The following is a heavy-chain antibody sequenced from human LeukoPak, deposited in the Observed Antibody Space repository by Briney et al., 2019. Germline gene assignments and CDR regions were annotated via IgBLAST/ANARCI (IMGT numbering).Heavy chain of an antibody. CDR3: AGQITMVRGVIY. CDR1: GFTFSSYE. V-gene: IGHV3-48*03. Sequence: GGSLRLSCAASGFTFSSYEMNWVRQAPGKGLEWVSHISSSGSTIYYADSVKGRFTISRDNAKNSLYLQMNSLRAEDTAVYYCAGQITMVRGVIYWGQGTLVTVSS. CDR2: ISSSGSTI. J-gene: IGHJ4*02. D-gene: IGHD3-10*01.